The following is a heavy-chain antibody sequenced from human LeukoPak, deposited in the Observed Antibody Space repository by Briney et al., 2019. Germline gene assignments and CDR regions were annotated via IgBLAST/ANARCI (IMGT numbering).Heavy chain of an antibody. D-gene: IGHD3-22*01. CDR3: AKDPPTMIVVVIKGDDAFDI. CDR2: ISGSGGST. CDR1: GFTFSSYA. V-gene: IGHV3-23*01. Sequence: GGSLRLSCAASGFTFSSYAMSWVRQAPGKGLEWVSAISGSGGSTYYADSVKGRFTISRDNSKNTLYLQMNSLRAEDTAVYYCAKDPPTMIVVVIKGDDAFDIWGQGTMVTVSS. J-gene: IGHJ3*02.